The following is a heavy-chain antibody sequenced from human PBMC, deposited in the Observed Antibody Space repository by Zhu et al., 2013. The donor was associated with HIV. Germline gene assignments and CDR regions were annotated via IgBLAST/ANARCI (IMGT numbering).Heavy chain of an antibody. CDR3: QGPLDIVNLRLRPRDGFDY. CDR2: IIPIFGTT. CDR1: GGALSSYA. V-gene: IGHV1-69*01. Sequence: QVQLVQSGAEVKKPGSSLKVSCKTSGGALSSYAISWVRQAPGQGLEWMGGIIPIFGTTNYAQKFQGRVTINADESTRTAYMELSSLRSEDTGMFSVQGPLDIVNLRLRPRDGFDYLGPRAMVT. D-gene: IGHD2-2*03. J-gene: IGHJ3*02.